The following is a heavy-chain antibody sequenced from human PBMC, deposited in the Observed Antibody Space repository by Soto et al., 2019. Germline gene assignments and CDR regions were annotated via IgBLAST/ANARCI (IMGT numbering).Heavy chain of an antibody. CDR2: VSPENRNA. V-gene: IGHV1-8*01. D-gene: IGHD1-1*01. CDR3: EVTTGY. CDR1: GYTFTQYD. Sequence: QVQAVQSRAEVKKPGASVKVSCKTSGYTFTQYDINWVRQAPGQGPEYMGWVSPENRNAGYAPQFRGSVSRTTDTTISTAYLELTNLTFEHTAVYYCEVTTGYWGQGTMVTVSS. J-gene: IGHJ4*02.